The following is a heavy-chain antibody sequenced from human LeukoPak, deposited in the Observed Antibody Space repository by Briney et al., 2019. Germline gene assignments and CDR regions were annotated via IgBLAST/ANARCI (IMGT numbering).Heavy chain of an antibody. CDR2: IKQDGSEK. CDR1: RFTFTSDW. Sequence: GGALRLSCAHSRFTFTSDWMSWVRQAPRKGLEWAANIKQDGSEKYYVDSVKGRFTTSRDNAKNSLYLQMNSLRAEDTAVYYCARGDYGDFFWFDHWGQGTLVTVSS. D-gene: IGHD4-17*01. CDR3: ARGDYGDFFWFDH. V-gene: IGHV3-7*01. J-gene: IGHJ5*02.